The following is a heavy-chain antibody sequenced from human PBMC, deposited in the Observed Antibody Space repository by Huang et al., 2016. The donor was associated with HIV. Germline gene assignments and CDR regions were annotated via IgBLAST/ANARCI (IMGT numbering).Heavy chain of an antibody. D-gene: IGHD4-17*01. J-gene: IGHJ4*02. CDR1: GGTFSKYA. CDR3: ARGQLGSYGDYDVLY. CDR2: IIPICGTP. V-gene: IGHV1-69*13. Sequence: QVQLVQSGAEVKTPGSSVKVSCKASGGTFSKYAISWVRQAPGQGLEWVGGIIPICGTPNYARKFQGRGTITADDSTSTTYVEVSSLRSEDTALYYCARGQLGSYGDYDVLYWGQGTLVTVSS.